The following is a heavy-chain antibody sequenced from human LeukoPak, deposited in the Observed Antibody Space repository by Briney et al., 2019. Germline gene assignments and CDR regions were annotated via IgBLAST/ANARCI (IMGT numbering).Heavy chain of an antibody. CDR1: GGSFSGYY. CDR2: INHSGST. V-gene: IGHV4-34*01. Sequence: SETLSLTCAVYGGSFSGYYWSWIRQPPGKGLEWIGEINHSGSTNYNPSLKSRVTISVDTSKNQFSLKLSSVTAADTAVYYCARGRGSSSLMYFDYWGQGTLVTVSS. D-gene: IGHD6-13*01. J-gene: IGHJ4*02. CDR3: ARGRGSSSLMYFDY.